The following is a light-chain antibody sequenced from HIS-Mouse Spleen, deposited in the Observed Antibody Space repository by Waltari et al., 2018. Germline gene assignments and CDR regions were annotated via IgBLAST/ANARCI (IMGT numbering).Light chain of an antibody. V-gene: IGLV2-11*01. CDR3: CSYAGSYTLV. J-gene: IGLJ2*01. Sequence: QSALTQPRSVSGSPGQSVTISCTGTSSDCGGYHYVSWYQQHPGKAPKLMIYDVSKRPSGVPDRFSGSKSGNTASLTISGLQAEDEADYYCCSYAGSYTLVFGGGTKLTVL. CDR2: DVS. CDR1: SSDCGGYHY.